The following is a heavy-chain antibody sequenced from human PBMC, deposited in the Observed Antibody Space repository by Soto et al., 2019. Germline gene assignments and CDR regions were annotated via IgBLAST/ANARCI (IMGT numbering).Heavy chain of an antibody. CDR1: GDSISSGDYY. CDR3: ARDNQLKRFDL. J-gene: IGHJ5*02. CDR2: IYYSGST. Sequence: QVQLQESGPGLVKPSQTLSLTCSVSGDSISSGDYYWTWICQHPGKGLEWIGYIYYSGSTYYKSSLKSRVFISADMTKNQFSLRLSSVSAADTAVYFCARDNQLKRFDLWGQGTLVTVSS. D-gene: IGHD1-1*01. V-gene: IGHV4-31*03.